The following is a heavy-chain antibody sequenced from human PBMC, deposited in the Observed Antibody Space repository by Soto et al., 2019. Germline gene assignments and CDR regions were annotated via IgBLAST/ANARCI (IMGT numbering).Heavy chain of an antibody. CDR3: ARYKLVAIVVVPAAQQFDY. CDR2: INHSGST. CDR1: GGSFSGYY. J-gene: IGHJ4*02. D-gene: IGHD2-2*01. V-gene: IGHV4-34*01. Sequence: QVQLQQWGAGLLKPSETLSLTCAVYGGSFSGYYWSWIRQPPGKGLEWIGEINHSGSTNYNPSLKSRVTISVDTSKNQFSLKLGSVTAADTAVYYCARYKLVAIVVVPAAQQFDYWGQGTLVTVSS.